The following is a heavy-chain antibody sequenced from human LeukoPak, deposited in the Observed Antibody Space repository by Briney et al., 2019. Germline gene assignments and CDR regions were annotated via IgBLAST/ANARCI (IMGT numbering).Heavy chain of an antibody. CDR1: GFTFSSYA. D-gene: IGHD4-17*01. Sequence: GGSLRLSCAASGFTFSSYAMSWVRQAPGKGLEWVSGISGSGGSTNYADSVKGRFTISRDNSKNTLYLQMNSLRAEDTAEYFCAKAMRLTTMTTGDNTDYRGQGTLVTVSS. V-gene: IGHV3-23*01. CDR2: ISGSGGST. J-gene: IGHJ4*02. CDR3: AKAMRLTTMTTGDNTDY.